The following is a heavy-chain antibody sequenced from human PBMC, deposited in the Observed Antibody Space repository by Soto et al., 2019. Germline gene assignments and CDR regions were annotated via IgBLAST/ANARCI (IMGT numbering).Heavy chain of an antibody. V-gene: IGHV1-18*01. D-gene: IGHD3-22*01. CDR1: GYTFTSYG. J-gene: IGHJ4*02. Sequence: ASVKVPCKASGYTFTSYGISWVRQAPGQGLEWMGWISAYNGSTSYAQKFQGRVTMTRDTSTSTVYMELSSLRSEDTAVYYCAKMTSSGYYYEGYFDYWGQGTMVTVSS. CDR2: ISAYNGST. CDR3: AKMTSSGYYYEGYFDY.